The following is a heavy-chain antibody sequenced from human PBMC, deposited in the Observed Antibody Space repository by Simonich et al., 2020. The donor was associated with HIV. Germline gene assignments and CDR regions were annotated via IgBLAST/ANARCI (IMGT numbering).Heavy chain of an antibody. D-gene: IGHD4-17*01. CDR2: IDHSGRT. V-gene: IGHV4-34*01. CDR3: ARRRTTVTIVDI. Sequence: QVQLQQWGAGLLKPSETLSLTCAVYGGSFSGYFWGWLRQPPGKGLEWMGRIDHSGRTDYNPALKSRVTISVDTSKNQFSLKLSSVTAADTAVDYCARRRTTVTIVDIWGQGTMVTVSS. J-gene: IGHJ3*02. CDR1: GGSFSGYF.